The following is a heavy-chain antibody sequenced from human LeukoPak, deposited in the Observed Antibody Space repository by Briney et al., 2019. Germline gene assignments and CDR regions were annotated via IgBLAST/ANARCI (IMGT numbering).Heavy chain of an antibody. V-gene: IGHV4-31*03. Sequence: SQTLSLTCTVSGASISSSGSYWTWIRQHPGKGLEWIAYIYYTGSTYYNPSLKSRVTMSVDTSKNQFSLKLNSVTAADTAVYYCARERSVGLGTSYYHYGVDVWGQGTSVTVSS. CDR1: GASISSSGSY. CDR2: IYYTGST. J-gene: IGHJ6*02. D-gene: IGHD1-7*01. CDR3: ARERSVGLGTSYYHYGVDV.